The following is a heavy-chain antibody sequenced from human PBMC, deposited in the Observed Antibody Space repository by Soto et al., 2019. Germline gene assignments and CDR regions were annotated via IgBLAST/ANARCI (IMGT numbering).Heavy chain of an antibody. CDR2: IKSKTDGGTT. J-gene: IGHJ5*02. V-gene: IGHV3-15*01. CDR1: EVTFTYAW. CDR3: TSLYYGP. Sequence: XGSLRLSCAAAEVTFTYAWMSWVRQAPGKGLEWVGRIKSKTDGGTTDYAAPVKGRFTISRDESQNTLYLQMNSLKTEDTAVYYCTSLYYGPWGKGTLVTVS. D-gene: IGHD3-16*02.